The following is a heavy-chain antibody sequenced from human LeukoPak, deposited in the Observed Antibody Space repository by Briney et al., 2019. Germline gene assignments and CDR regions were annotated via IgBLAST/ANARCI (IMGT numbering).Heavy chain of an antibody. J-gene: IGHJ5*02. Sequence: PSETPSLTCTVSGGSISSGGYYWSWIRQHPGKGLEWIGYIYYSGSTYYNPSLKSRVTISVDTSKNQFSLKLSSVTAADTAVYYCARAYTASNWFDPWGQGTLVTVSS. CDR1: GGSISSGGYY. D-gene: IGHD5-18*01. CDR3: ARAYTASNWFDP. V-gene: IGHV4-31*03. CDR2: IYYSGST.